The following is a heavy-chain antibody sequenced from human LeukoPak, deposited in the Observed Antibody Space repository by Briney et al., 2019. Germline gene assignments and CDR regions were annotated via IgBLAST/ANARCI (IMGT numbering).Heavy chain of an antibody. Sequence: PGGSLRLSCVASGFTFSDYTMNWVRQAPGKGLEWISYIDISSSSSTYYADSVKGRFTISRDNAKNSLYLQMSSLRVEDTALYYCARGPPLFDPWGQGTLVTVSS. CDR1: GFTFSDYT. CDR3: ARGPPLFDP. J-gene: IGHJ5*02. V-gene: IGHV3-48*04. CDR2: IDISSSSST.